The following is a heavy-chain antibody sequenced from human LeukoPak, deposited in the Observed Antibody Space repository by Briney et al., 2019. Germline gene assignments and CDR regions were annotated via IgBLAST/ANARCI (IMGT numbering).Heavy chain of an antibody. V-gene: IGHV1-2*02. CDR1: GYTFTGYY. D-gene: IGHD6-13*01. Sequence: GASVKVSCKASGYTFTGYYMHWVRQAPGQGLEWMGWINPNSGGTNYAQKFQGRVTMTRDTSISTAYMELSRLRSDDTAVYHCARVDEDIAAAPPDYWGQGTLVTVSS. CDR3: ARVDEDIAAAPPDY. CDR2: INPNSGGT. J-gene: IGHJ4*02.